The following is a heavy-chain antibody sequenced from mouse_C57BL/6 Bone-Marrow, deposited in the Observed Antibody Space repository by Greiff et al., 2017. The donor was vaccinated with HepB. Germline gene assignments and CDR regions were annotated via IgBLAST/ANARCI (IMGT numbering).Heavy chain of an antibody. CDR3: ARGTYMVTTGAMDY. CDR1: GYSITSGYY. J-gene: IGHJ4*01. D-gene: IGHD2-1*01. Sequence: VQLKESGPGLVKPSQSLSLTCSVTGYSITSGYYWNWIRQFPGNKLEWMGYISYDGSNNYNPSLKNRISITRDTSKNQFFLKLNSVTTEDTATYYCARGTYMVTTGAMDYWGQGTSVTVSS. V-gene: IGHV3-6*01. CDR2: ISYDGSN.